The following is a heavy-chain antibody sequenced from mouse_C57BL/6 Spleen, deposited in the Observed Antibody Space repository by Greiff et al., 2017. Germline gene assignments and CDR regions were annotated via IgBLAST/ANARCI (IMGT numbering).Heavy chain of an antibody. CDR3: ARGGYYGSSYVGAMDY. D-gene: IGHD1-1*01. Sequence: VKLVESGPELVKPGASVKISCKASGYAFSSSWMNWVKQRPGKGLEWIGRIYPGDGDTNYNGKFKGKATLTADKSSSTAYMQLSSLTSEDSAVYFCARGGYYGSSYVGAMDYWGQGTSVTVSS. CDR2: IYPGDGDT. CDR1: GYAFSSSW. V-gene: IGHV1-82*01. J-gene: IGHJ4*01.